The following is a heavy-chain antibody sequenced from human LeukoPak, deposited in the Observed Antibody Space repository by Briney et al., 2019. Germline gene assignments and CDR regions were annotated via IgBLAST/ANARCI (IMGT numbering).Heavy chain of an antibody. CDR2: IYYSGST. CDR3: ARHVLSAQWCVQWFGELLSSSWFDP. Sequence: SETLSLTCTGSGGSIRSSSYYWGWIRQPPGKGLEWIGSIYYSGSTYYNPSLKSRVTISVDTSKNQFSLKLSSVTAADTAVYYCARHVLSAQWCVQWFGELLSSSWFDPWGQGTLVTVSS. J-gene: IGHJ5*02. CDR1: GGSIRSSSYY. D-gene: IGHD3-10*01. V-gene: IGHV4-39*01.